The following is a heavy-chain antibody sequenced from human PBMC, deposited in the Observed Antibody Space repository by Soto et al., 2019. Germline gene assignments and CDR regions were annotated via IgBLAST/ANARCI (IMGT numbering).Heavy chain of an antibody. CDR3: TRLEEMTAITAGDY. CDR1: GFTFIGSA. CDR2: IRNKANNYAT. Sequence: PGGSLRLSCAASGFTFIGSAMHWVRQASGKGLEWVGRIRNKANNYATAYAESVKGRFTISRDDSKNTAYLQMNSLKTEDTAIYYCTRLEEMTAITAGDYWGQGTLVTVSS. J-gene: IGHJ4*02. V-gene: IGHV3-73*01. D-gene: IGHD2-21*02.